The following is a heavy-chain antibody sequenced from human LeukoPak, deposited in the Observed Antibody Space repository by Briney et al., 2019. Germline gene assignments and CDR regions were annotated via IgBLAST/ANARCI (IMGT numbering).Heavy chain of an antibody. CDR2: IYYSGST. Sequence: SETLSLTCTVSGGSISSYYWSWIRQPPGKGLEWIGYIYYSGSTNYNPSLKSRVTISVDKSKNQFSLKLSSVTAADTAVYYCARGGRGYSYDIDYWGQGTLVTVSS. J-gene: IGHJ4*02. V-gene: IGHV4-59*12. D-gene: IGHD5-18*01. CDR3: ARGGRGYSYDIDY. CDR1: GGSISSYY.